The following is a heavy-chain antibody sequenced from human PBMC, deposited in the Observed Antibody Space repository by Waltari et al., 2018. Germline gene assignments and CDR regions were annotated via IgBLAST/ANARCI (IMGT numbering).Heavy chain of an antibody. CDR1: GYPFNSYA. CDR2: INAGNGNT. D-gene: IGHD3-16*01. V-gene: IGHV1-3*01. Sequence: QVQLVQSGAEVKKPGASVKVSCKASGYPFNSYATHWVRQAPGQRLEWMGWINAGNGNTKDSQKFQGRVTITRDTSASTAYMELSSLRSEDTAVYYCARVEGAAGLDIWGQGTMVTVSS. CDR3: ARVEGAAGLDI. J-gene: IGHJ3*02.